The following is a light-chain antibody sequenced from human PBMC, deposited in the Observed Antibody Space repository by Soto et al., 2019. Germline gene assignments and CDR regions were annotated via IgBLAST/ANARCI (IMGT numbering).Light chain of an antibody. Sequence: DIQMTQSPSTLSASVGDRVIITCRASQSISDYLAWYQQKPGKAPKLLIYDASNLESGVPSTFSGSGSGTDFTLTISCLQSEDFATYYCQQYYSYPRTFGQGTKVDIK. CDR1: QSISDY. V-gene: IGKV1-5*01. J-gene: IGKJ1*01. CDR2: DAS. CDR3: QQYYSYPRT.